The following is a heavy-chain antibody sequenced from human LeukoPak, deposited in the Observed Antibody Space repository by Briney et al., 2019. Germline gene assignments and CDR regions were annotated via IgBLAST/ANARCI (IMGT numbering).Heavy chain of an antibody. D-gene: IGHD4/OR15-4a*01. CDR1: GFTFSDHY. CDR2: SRNKANSYSI. J-gene: IGHJ4*02. V-gene: IGHV3-72*01. CDR3: ARYLTYPAFFDY. Sequence: GGSLRLSCSASGFTFSDHYMDWVRQAPGKGLEWVGRSRNKANSYSIVYAASVEGRFTISRDDYKNSLYLQMNSLKAEDTAVYYCARYLTYPAFFDYWGQGTLVTVSS.